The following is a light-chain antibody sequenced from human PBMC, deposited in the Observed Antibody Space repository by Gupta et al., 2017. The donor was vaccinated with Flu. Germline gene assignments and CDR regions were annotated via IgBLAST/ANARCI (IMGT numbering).Light chain of an antibody. CDR2: HVT. CDR3: CSYAGSYIWV. J-gene: IGLJ3*02. V-gene: IGLV2-11*03. Sequence: VTISFTGSDSDIGTYNYVAWFQQHPGKAPKFLIYHVTQRPSGVPDRFSGSKSGNTASLTISGLQAEDEAHYYCCSYAGSYIWVFGGGTEVTVL. CDR1: DSDIGTYNY.